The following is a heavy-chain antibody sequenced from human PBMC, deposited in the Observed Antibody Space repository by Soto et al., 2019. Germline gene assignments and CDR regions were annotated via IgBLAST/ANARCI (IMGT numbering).Heavy chain of an antibody. CDR1: GFTFANHA. J-gene: IGHJ4*02. CDR3: AIARGSTYGFFDY. CDR2: TRPGGDST. D-gene: IGHD5-18*01. V-gene: IGHV3-23*01. Sequence: DVQLLESGGGLVQPGGSLRLSCAASGFTFANHAMYWVRQAPGKGLEWVSSTRPGGDSTDYADSVKGRFTISRDNSNSTLYLQLNSLGVEDTAIYYCAIARGSTYGFFDYWGRGTLVTVSS.